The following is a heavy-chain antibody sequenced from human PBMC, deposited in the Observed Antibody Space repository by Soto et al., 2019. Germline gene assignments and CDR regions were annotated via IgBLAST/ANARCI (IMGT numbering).Heavy chain of an antibody. V-gene: IGHV3-9*01. D-gene: IGHD4-17*01. CDR2: ISWNSGSI. CDR1: GFTFDDYA. J-gene: IGHJ3*02. CDR3: TKDRTVRAGADYDAFDI. Sequence: PVGSLRLSCAASGFTFDDYAMHWVRQAPGKGLEWVSGISWNSGSIGYADSVKGRFTISRDNAKNSLYLQMNSLRAEDTALYYCTKDRTVRAGADYDAFDIWGQGTMVTVSS.